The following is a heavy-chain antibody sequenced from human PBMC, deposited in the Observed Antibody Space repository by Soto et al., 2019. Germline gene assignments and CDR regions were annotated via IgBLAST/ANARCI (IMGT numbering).Heavy chain of an antibody. J-gene: IGHJ4*02. CDR2: IYSGGSAAYT. CDR1: GFTFSSNY. Sequence: GGSLRLSCAASGFTFSSNYMSWVRQAPGKGLEWVSVIYSGGSAAYTYYADSVEGRFTISRDNSKNTLYLQMNSLRAEDTAIYYCAKDNYYGPGSHYNSFFDYWGQGILVTVSS. CDR3: AKDNYYGPGSHYNSFFDY. V-gene: IGHV3-23*03. D-gene: IGHD3-10*01.